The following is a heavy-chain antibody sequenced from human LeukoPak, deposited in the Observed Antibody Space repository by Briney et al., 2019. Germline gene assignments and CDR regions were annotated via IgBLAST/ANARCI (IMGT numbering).Heavy chain of an antibody. Sequence: GGSLRLSCAASGFTFSSSAMSWVRQAPGKGLEWVSAIVDNGGATYYADSVKGRFTISRDNSKNTLYLQMSSLRAEDTALYYCAKEFRVVGATRGSDYWGQGTLVTVSS. CDR1: GFTFSSSA. J-gene: IGHJ4*02. CDR2: IVDNGGAT. CDR3: AKEFRVVGATRGSDY. D-gene: IGHD1-26*01. V-gene: IGHV3-23*01.